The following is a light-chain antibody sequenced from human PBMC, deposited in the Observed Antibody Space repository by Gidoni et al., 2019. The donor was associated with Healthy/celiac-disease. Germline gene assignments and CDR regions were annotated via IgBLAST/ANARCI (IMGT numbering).Light chain of an antibody. V-gene: IGLV3-21*02. CDR2: DDS. J-gene: IGLJ1*01. Sequence: SYVRTQPPSVSVAPTQTAKITCGGNNIGSKSVHWYQQKPGQAPVLVVYDDSDRPSWIPERFSGSNSGNTATLTISRVEAGDEADYYCQVWDSSSDLHYVFGTGTKVTVL. CDR1: NIGSKS. CDR3: QVWDSSSDLHYV.